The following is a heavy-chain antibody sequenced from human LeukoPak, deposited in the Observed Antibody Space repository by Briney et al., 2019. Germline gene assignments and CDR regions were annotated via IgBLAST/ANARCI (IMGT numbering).Heavy chain of an antibody. CDR2: IYYSGST. V-gene: IGHV4-39*01. CDR3: EFGELLSPAVNY. CDR1: GGSISSSSYY. J-gene: IGHJ4*02. D-gene: IGHD3-10*01. Sequence: PSETLSLTCTVSGGSISSSSYYWGWIRQPPGKGLEWIGSIYYSGSTYYNPSLKSRVTISVDTSKNQFSLKLSSVTAADTAVYYCEFGELLSPAVNYWGQGTLVTVSS.